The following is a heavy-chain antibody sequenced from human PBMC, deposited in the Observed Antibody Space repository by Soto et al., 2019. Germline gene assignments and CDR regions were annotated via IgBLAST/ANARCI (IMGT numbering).Heavy chain of an antibody. CDR1: GYRFTSYW. J-gene: IGHJ6*03. D-gene: IGHD3-10*01. V-gene: IGHV5-51*01. Sequence: GESLKISCKGSGYRFTSYWIGWVRQMPGKGLEWMGIIYPGDSDTRYGPSFQGQVTISADKSISTAYLQWSSLKASDTAMYYCARQGYYYGSGSSYYYYSYMDVWGKGTTVTVSS. CDR2: IYPGDSDT. CDR3: ARQGYYYGSGSSYYYYSYMDV.